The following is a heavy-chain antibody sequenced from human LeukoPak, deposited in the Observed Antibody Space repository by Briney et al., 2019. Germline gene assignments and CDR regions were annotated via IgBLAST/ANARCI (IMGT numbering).Heavy chain of an antibody. CDR2: IYYSGST. CDR3: ARVRGLHVFFDY. Sequence: PSQTLSLTCTVSGGSISSGDYYWSSLRQPPGRGLGWIGYIYYSGSTYYNPSLKSRVTISVDTSKNQFSLKLSSVTAADTAVYYCARVRGLHVFFDYWGQGTLVTVSS. V-gene: IGHV4-30-4*01. D-gene: IGHD5-12*01. CDR1: GGSISSGDYY. J-gene: IGHJ4*02.